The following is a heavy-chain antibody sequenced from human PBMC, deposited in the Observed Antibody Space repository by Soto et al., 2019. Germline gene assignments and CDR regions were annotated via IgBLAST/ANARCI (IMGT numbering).Heavy chain of an antibody. CDR3: TPYWGFDY. CDR1: GFTFNDAY. Sequence: EVQLVESGGGLVKPGGSLRLSCAASGFTFNDAYMNWVRQAPGKGLEWVGRIKSKVDGGTTDYAAPVKGRFTISRDDANNTLYLQMNSLKTEDTAVYYCTPYWGFDYWGLGTLVTVSS. CDR2: IKSKVDGGTT. D-gene: IGHD7-27*01. V-gene: IGHV3-15*07. J-gene: IGHJ4*02.